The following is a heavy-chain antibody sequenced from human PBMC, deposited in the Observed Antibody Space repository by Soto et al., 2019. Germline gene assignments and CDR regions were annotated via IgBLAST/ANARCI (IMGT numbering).Heavy chain of an antibody. CDR2: IYSNGSP. CDR3: AIEVGQTSASDAFDI. CDR1: GGSISSGDYF. Sequence: QVHLQESGPGLVKPSETLSLTCTVSGGSISSGDYFWSWIRQPPGKGLEWIAYIYSNGSPYYNPSLKSRVTISLDTSKNQFALKLSSVTAADTAVYFCAIEVGQTSASDAFDIWGQGTMVTVSS. J-gene: IGHJ3*02. V-gene: IGHV4-30-4*01. D-gene: IGHD1-26*01.